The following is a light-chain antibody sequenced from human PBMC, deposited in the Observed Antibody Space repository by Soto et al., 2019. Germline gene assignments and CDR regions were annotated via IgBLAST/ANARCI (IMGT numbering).Light chain of an antibody. V-gene: IGKV3-20*01. CDR3: QQYGSSRT. CDR1: QSFISSY. CDR2: GAS. Sequence: EIVLTQSPGTLSLSPGERATLSCRASQSFISSYLAWYHQKPGQAPRLLIYGASSRATGIPDRFSGSGSGTDFTLTISRLEPEDFAVYYCQQYGSSRTFGQGTKVDI. J-gene: IGKJ1*01.